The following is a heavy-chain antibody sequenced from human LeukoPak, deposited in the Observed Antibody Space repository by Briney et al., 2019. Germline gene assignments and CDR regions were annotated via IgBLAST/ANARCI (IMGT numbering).Heavy chain of an antibody. D-gene: IGHD3-16*01. CDR2: ISGSGGST. J-gene: IGHJ4*02. Sequence: GGSLRLSCAASGFTFSSYAMSWVRQAPGKGLEWVSAISGSGGSTYYADSVKGRFTISRDNSKNTLYLQMNSLRAEDTAVYYCAKTPSSGGDPEGYYFDYWGQGTLVTVSS. CDR1: GFTFSSYA. V-gene: IGHV3-23*01. CDR3: AKTPSSGGDPEGYYFDY.